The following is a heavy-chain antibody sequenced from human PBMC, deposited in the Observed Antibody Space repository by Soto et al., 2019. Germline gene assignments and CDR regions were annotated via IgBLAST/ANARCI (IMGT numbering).Heavy chain of an antibody. V-gene: IGHV2-5*02. J-gene: IGHJ6*02. CDR2: IYWDDDE. CDR1: GFSLSSSGVG. Sequence: QITLKESGPTLVKPTQTLTLTCTFSGFSLSSSGVGVGWIRQPPGKALEWLTLIYWDDDERYSPSLKSRLTITKETSKNQVVLTLTNMDPVDTATYFCAHKGGRGAAMDVWGQGTTVTVSS. CDR3: AHKGGRGAAMDV. D-gene: IGHD2-15*01.